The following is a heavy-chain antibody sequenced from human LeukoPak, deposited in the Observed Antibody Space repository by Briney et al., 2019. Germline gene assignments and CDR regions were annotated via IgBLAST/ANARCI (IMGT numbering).Heavy chain of an antibody. Sequence: PSETLSLTCTVSGGSITNNDYYWAWIRQPPGKGLEWIGSVDYSGDTYYNPSLKSRVTISVDTSKNQFSLRVDSVTAADTAVFFCARGSSSGYFDYWGQGTVVTVSS. V-gene: IGHV4-39*07. CDR2: VDYSGDT. CDR3: ARGSSSGYFDY. CDR1: GGSITNNDYY. D-gene: IGHD6-13*01. J-gene: IGHJ4*02.